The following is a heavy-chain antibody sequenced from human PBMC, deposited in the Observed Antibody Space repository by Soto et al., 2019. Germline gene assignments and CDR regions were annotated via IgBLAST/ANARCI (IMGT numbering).Heavy chain of an antibody. CDR2: IERDDDDK. J-gene: IGHJ6*02. CDR3: ARSIRGPRRFNGMDV. V-gene: IGHV2-70*13. D-gene: IGHD1-20*01. Sequence: SGPTLVNPTETLTLTCTFSGFSLTSPGMCVSWIRQSPGKALEWLALIERDDDDKYYSTSLKTRLTVSKDTRKNQVVLTMANMEPADTATYYCARSIRGPRRFNGMDVWGQGTTVTVSS. CDR1: GFSLTSPGMC.